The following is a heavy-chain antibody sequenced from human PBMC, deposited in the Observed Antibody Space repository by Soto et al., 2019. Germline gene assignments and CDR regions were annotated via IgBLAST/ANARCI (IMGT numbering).Heavy chain of an antibody. J-gene: IGHJ5*02. CDR3: ARDLGYCNSSGCFRNWFDP. CDR1: GYSFRTHG. CDR2: ISTYDDKT. D-gene: IGHD2-15*01. V-gene: IGHV1-18*01. Sequence: QVQLVQSGAEVKTPGASVKVSCRASGYSFRTHGISWVRQAPGQGLEWMGWISTYDDKTNFPQKFQGRITMTTDTSTSTAYMELRILRSDDTVVYFFARDLGYCNSSGCFRNWFDPWGQGTLVTVSS.